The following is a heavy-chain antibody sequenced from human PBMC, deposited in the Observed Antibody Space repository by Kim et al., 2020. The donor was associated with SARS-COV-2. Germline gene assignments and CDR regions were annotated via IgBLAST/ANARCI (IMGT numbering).Heavy chain of an antibody. CDR3: TRDEYSSSWYGMDV. D-gene: IGHD6-13*01. CDR2: IRSKAYGGTT. J-gene: IGHJ6*02. Sequence: GGSLRLSCTASGFTFGDYAMSWVRQAPGKGLEWVGFIRSKAYGGTTEYAASVKGRFTISRDDSKSIAYLQMNSLKTEDTAVYYCTRDEYSSSWYGMDVWGQGTTVTVSS. CDR1: GFTFGDYA. V-gene: IGHV3-49*04.